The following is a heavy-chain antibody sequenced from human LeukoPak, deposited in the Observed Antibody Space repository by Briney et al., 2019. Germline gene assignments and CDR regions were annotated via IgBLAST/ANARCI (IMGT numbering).Heavy chain of an antibody. CDR2: LYFSGST. V-gene: IGHV4-39*01. CDR3: ANLGYYNYGMDV. CDR1: GGSISITTYY. J-gene: IGHJ6*02. Sequence: KTSETLSLTCTVSGGSISITTYYWGWIRQPPGKGLEWIGTLYFSGSTYYNPSLKRRVTISVDTSKIQFSLTMSSVTAADTAVYYCANLGYYNYGMDVWGQGTTVTVSS.